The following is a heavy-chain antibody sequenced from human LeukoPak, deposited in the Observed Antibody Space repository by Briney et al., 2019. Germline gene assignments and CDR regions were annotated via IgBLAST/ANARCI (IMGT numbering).Heavy chain of an antibody. D-gene: IGHD6-19*01. CDR3: ARETEVPGGRSWDF. CDR2: IHPSGTT. V-gene: IGHV4-4*07. Sequence: SETLPLTCTVSGGSISSYYWTWIRQPAGKGLEWIGRIHPSGTTNHNPSLKSRVIMSLDMSNNQFSLKVRSVAAADTAVYYCARETEVPGGRSWDFWGQGTLVTVSS. CDR1: GGSISSYY. J-gene: IGHJ4*02.